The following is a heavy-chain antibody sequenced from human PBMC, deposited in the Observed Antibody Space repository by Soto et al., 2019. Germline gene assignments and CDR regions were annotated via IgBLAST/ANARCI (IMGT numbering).Heavy chain of an antibody. Sequence: GGALRLSCAVSGFTVGYHVMSWVRQAPGKGLEWVGFIRSETLGGTIDYAASVKGRFVISRDDSKVIAYLHMNSLKTEDTATYFCAKDGYNYYEFWGRGTLVTVSS. CDR3: AKDGYNYYEF. CDR1: GFTVGYHV. J-gene: IGHJ4*02. D-gene: IGHD5-12*01. CDR2: IRSETLGGTI. V-gene: IGHV3-49*04.